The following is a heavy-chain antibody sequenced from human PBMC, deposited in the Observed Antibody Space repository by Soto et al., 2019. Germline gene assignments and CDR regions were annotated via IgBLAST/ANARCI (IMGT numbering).Heavy chain of an antibody. J-gene: IGHJ6*02. V-gene: IGHV4-39*01. Sequence: SETLSLTCTVSGGSVSSGSYYWSWIRQPPGKGLEWIGSIYYSGSTYYNPSLKSRVTISVDTSKNQFSLKLSSVTAADTAVYYCARRDFSYYYYGMDVWGQGTTVTVSS. CDR2: IYYSGST. D-gene: IGHD3-3*01. CDR1: GGSVSSGSYY. CDR3: ARRDFSYYYYGMDV.